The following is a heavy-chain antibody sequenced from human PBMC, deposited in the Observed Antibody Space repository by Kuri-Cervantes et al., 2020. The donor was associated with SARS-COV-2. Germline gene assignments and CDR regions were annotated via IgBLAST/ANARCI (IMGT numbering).Heavy chain of an antibody. J-gene: IGHJ4*02. CDR1: GGSFSGYY. CDR3: ARKSACSSTSCYPGAFDY. V-gene: IGHV4-34*01. CDR2: INHSGST. D-gene: IGHD2-2*01. Sequence: GSLRLSCAVYGGSFSGYYWSWIRQPPGKGLEWIGEINHSGSTNYNPSLKSRVTISVDTSKSQFSLKLSSVTAADTAVYYCARKSACSSTSCYPGAFDYWGQGTLVPSPQ.